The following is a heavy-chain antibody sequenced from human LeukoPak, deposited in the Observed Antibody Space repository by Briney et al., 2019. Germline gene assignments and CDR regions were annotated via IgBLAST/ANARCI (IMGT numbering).Heavy chain of an antibody. Sequence: GGSLRLCCAVSGLTFSSYWMSWGRQAPGKGLEGVANIKQDGSEKYYVDSVKGRFTISRDNAKNSLFLQMNSLRAEDTAVYYCARGEYYYDGGYWGQGTLVTVSS. V-gene: IGHV3-7*04. D-gene: IGHD3-22*01. J-gene: IGHJ4*02. CDR3: ARGEYYYDGGY. CDR1: GLTFSSYW. CDR2: IKQDGSEK.